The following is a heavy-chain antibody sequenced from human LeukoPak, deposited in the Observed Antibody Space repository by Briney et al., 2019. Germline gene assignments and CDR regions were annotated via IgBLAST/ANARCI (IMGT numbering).Heavy chain of an antibody. CDR1: GGSISSGGYS. CDR2: IYHSGST. CDR3: ARSLSVVPAAIDTAFDI. D-gene: IGHD2-2*01. Sequence: SETLSLTCAVSGGSISSGGYSWSWIRQPPGKGLAWIGYIYHSGSTYYNPSLKSRVTISVDRSKNQFSLKLSSVTAADTAVYYCARSLSVVPAAIDTAFDIWGQGTMVTVSS. J-gene: IGHJ3*02. V-gene: IGHV4-30-2*01.